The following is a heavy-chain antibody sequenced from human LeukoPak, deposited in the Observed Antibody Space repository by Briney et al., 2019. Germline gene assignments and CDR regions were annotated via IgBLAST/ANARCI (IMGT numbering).Heavy chain of an antibody. D-gene: IGHD3-3*01. Sequence: GGSLRLSCAASGFTFSSYAMSWVRQAPGKGLEWVSAIGGSGGSTYYADSVKGRFTISRDNSKNTLYLQMNSLRAEDTAVYYCARDSYYDFWSGYFTRPNYYYYYMDVWGKGTTVTVSS. V-gene: IGHV3-23*01. CDR3: ARDSYYDFWSGYFTRPNYYYYYMDV. J-gene: IGHJ6*03. CDR1: GFTFSSYA. CDR2: IGGSGGST.